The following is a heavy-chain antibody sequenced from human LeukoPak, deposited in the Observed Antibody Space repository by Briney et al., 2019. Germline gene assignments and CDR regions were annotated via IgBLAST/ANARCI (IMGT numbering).Heavy chain of an antibody. Sequence: ASVKVSCKASGYTFTGYYMHWVRQAPGQGLEWMGWINPNSGGTNYAQKFQGRVTMTRDTSISTAYMELSRLRSDDTAVYYCARVRWFGEGFDYWGQGTLVTVSS. CDR3: ARVRWFGEGFDY. D-gene: IGHD3-10*01. CDR2: INPNSGGT. V-gene: IGHV1-2*02. J-gene: IGHJ4*02. CDR1: GYTFTGYY.